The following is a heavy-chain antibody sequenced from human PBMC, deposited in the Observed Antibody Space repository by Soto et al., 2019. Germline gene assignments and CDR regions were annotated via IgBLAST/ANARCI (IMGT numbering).Heavy chain of an antibody. J-gene: IGHJ4*02. V-gene: IGHV3-30*18. Sequence: GGSLRLSCAASGFTFSSYGMHWVRQAPGKGLEWVAVISYDGSNKYYADSVKGRFTISRDNSKNTLYLQMNSLRAEDTAVYYCAKDVEPSVPGGLVDYWGQGTLVTVSS. D-gene: IGHD1-1*01. CDR2: ISYDGSNK. CDR1: GFTFSSYG. CDR3: AKDVEPSVPGGLVDY.